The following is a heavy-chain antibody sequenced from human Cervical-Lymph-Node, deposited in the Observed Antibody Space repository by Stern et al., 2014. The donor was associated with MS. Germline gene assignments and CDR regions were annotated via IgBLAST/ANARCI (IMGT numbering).Heavy chain of an antibody. V-gene: IGHV3-9*01. J-gene: IGHJ6*02. CDR3: AKDARVHLEWYGMDV. Sequence: QLVESGGGLVQPGRSLRLSCAASGFTFDAYAMHWVRQAPGKGLEWVSGISWNSGSIGYADSVKGRFTISRDNAKNSLYLQMNSLRAEDTALYYCAKDARVHLEWYGMDVWGQGTTVTVSS. D-gene: IGHD3-3*01. CDR1: GFTFDAYA. CDR2: ISWNSGSI.